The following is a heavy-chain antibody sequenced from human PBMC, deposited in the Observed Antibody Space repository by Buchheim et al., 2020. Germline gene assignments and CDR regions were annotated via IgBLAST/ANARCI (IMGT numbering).Heavy chain of an antibody. CDR2: INHSGST. CDR3: ARRSRSSSSLYYYYGMDV. V-gene: IGHV4-34*01. D-gene: IGHD6-6*01. Sequence: QVQLQQWGAGPLKPSETLSLTCAVYGGSFSGYYWSWIRQPPGKGLEWIGEINHSGSTNYNPSLKSRVTISVDTSKNQFSLKLSSVTAADTAVYYCARRSRSSSSLYYYYGMDVWGQGTT. CDR1: GGSFSGYY. J-gene: IGHJ6*02.